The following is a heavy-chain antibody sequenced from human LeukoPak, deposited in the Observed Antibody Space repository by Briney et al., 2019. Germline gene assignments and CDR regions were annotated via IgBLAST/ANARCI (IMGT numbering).Heavy chain of an antibody. CDR3: AKVNRAKYDSMGNYPKSFDT. J-gene: IGHJ4*02. CDR1: GGSFSGYY. Sequence: SETLSLTCAVYGGSFSGYYWSWIRQPPGKGLEWIGEINHSGSTNYNPSLKSRVTISVDTSKNQFSLKLSSVTAADTAVYYWAKVNRAKYDSMGNYPKSFDTWGQEPLVTVPS. D-gene: IGHD3-22*01. CDR2: INHSGST. V-gene: IGHV4-34*01.